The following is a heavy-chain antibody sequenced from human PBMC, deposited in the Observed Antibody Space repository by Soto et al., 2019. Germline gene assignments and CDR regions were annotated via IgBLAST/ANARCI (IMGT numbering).Heavy chain of an antibody. CDR1: GGSISSGGYY. CDR3: ARGTLWGGMDV. Sequence: QVQLQESGPGLVKPSQTLSLTCTVSGGSISSGGYYWSWIRQHPGKGLECIGYIYCSGSTYYNPSLKSRVTISVDTSKNQFSLKLSSVTAADTAVYYCARGTLWGGMDVWGQGTTVTVFS. V-gene: IGHV4-31*03. D-gene: IGHD3-16*01. CDR2: IYCSGST. J-gene: IGHJ6*02.